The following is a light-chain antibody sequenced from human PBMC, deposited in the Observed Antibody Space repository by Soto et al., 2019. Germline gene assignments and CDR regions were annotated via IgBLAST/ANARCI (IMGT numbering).Light chain of an antibody. CDR2: DGS. CDR1: TIFVGTYNF. J-gene: IGLJ1*01. Sequence: QSALTQPASVSGSPGQSITISCTETTIFVGTYNFVSWYQQHPGKSPQALIYDGSKRPSAVSHRFSGSTSGCTPSLTISGLETEDEADYSCCSYVGASFYVYGTGTKVIVL. V-gene: IGLV2-23*01. CDR3: CSYVGASFYV.